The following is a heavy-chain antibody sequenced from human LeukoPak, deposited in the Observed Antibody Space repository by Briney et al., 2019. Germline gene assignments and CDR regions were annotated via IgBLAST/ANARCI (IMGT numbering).Heavy chain of an antibody. D-gene: IGHD1-1*01. CDR2: TYYRSKYYD. CDR1: GDSVSSNTAA. Sequence: SRTLSDTCAISGDSVSSNTAAWNWIRQSPSGGLEWLGRTYYRSKYYDDYAGSVKSRITINPDTSKKQFSLQLNSVTPEDTAVYYCVRDHGYDFDYWGRGTLASVSS. J-gene: IGHJ4*02. V-gene: IGHV6-1*01. CDR3: VRDHGYDFDY.